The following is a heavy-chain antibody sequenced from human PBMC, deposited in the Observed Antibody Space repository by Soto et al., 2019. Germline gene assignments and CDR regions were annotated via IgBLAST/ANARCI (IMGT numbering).Heavy chain of an antibody. J-gene: IGHJ4*01. CDR2: IWYDGSNK. CDR1: GFTFSSYG. Sequence: GGSLRLSCAASGFTFSSYGMHWVRQAPGKGLEWVAVIWYDGSNKYYADSVKGRFTISRDNSKNTLYLQMNGLRAEDTAVYYCARDFSRVFPHTLDYWAQRTLVTVSA. CDR3: ARDFSRVFPHTLDY. D-gene: IGHD2-21*01. V-gene: IGHV3-33*01.